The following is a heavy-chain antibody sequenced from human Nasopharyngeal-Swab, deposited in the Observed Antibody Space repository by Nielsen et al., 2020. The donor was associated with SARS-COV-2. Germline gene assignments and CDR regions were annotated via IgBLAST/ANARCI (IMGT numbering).Heavy chain of an antibody. CDR2: IRWNSGSI. V-gene: IGHV3-9*01. CDR1: GFTFDDYA. Sequence: GGSLRLSCAASGFTFDDYAMHWVRQAPGKGLEWVSGIRWNSGSIGYADSVKGRFTISRDNAKNSLYLQMNSLRAEDTALYYCAKVRSYYDGFYFDYWGQGTLVTVSS. J-gene: IGHJ4*02. D-gene: IGHD1-26*01. CDR3: AKVRSYYDGFYFDY.